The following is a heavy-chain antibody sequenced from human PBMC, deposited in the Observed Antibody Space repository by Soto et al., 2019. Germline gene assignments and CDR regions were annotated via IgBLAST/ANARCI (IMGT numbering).Heavy chain of an antibody. D-gene: IGHD3-16*02. Sequence: QVQLVESGGGVVQPGRSLRLSCAASGFTFSSYAMHWVRQAPGKGLEWVAIMSYDGNNQYYADSVKGRFTISRDNFKNTLQLQMNSLRAEDTAVYYCAKALGELSPESFDYWGKGILVTVSS. J-gene: IGHJ4*02. V-gene: IGHV3-30*18. CDR1: GFTFSSYA. CDR3: AKALGELSPESFDY. CDR2: MSYDGNNQ.